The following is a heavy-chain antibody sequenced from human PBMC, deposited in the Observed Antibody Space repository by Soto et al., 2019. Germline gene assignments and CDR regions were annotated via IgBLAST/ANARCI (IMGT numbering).Heavy chain of an antibody. CDR1: GFTFDDYT. J-gene: IGHJ4*02. Sequence: LRLSCAASGFTFDDYTMHWVRQAPGKGLEWVSLISWDGGSTYYADSVKGRFTISRDNSKNSLYLQMNSLRTEDTALYYCAKAGTGGGYFDYWGQGTLVTVSS. V-gene: IGHV3-43*01. D-gene: IGHD1-26*01. CDR3: AKAGTGGGYFDY. CDR2: ISWDGGST.